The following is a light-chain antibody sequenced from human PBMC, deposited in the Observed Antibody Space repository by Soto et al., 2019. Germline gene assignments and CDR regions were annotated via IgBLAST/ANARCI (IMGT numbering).Light chain of an antibody. CDR3: QQYNNSPEYT. J-gene: IGKJ2*01. CDR1: QSVTSRS. CDR2: GAS. Sequence: EIVLTQSPGTLSLSPGERATLSCKASQSVTSRSLAWYQQKPGQAPRLLIYGASRRDTVIPDRFSGSGSGIAYALTISRLEPEDFAVYFCQQYNNSPEYTFGQGTKLEIK. V-gene: IGKV3-20*01.